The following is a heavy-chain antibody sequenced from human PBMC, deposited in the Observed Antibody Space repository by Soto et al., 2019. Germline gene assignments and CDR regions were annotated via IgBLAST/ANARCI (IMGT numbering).Heavy chain of an antibody. Sequence: ASVNVSSKAPRYTFTSYYINWARHATGKGLEWMGWMNPNSGNTGYAQKFQGRVTMTRNASISTAYMELSSLRSEDTAVYYCARLRDSITGYSGAKAPLGFPMEEYYYYYYMDVWGKGTTVTVSS. CDR1: RYTFTSYY. J-gene: IGHJ6*03. CDR2: MNPNSGNT. V-gene: IGHV1-8*01. CDR3: ARLRDSITGYSGAKAPLGFPMEEYYYYYYMDV. D-gene: IGHD6-25*01.